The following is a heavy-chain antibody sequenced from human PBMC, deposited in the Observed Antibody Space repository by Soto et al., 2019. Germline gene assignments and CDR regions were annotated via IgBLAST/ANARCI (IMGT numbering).Heavy chain of an antibody. V-gene: IGHV1-8*01. CDR1: GYTFTSYD. J-gene: IGHJ6*03. CDR3: ARASCTNGVCYTYYYYYYMDV. D-gene: IGHD2-8*01. Sequence: ASVKVSCKASGYTFTSYDINWVRQATGQGLEWMGWMNPNSGNTGYAQKFQGRVTMTRNTSISTAYMELSSLRSEDTAVYYCARASCTNGVCYTYYYYYYMDVWGKGTTVTVSS. CDR2: MNPNSGNT.